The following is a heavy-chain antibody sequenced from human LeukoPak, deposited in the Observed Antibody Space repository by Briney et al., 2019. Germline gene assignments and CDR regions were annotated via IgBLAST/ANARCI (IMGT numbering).Heavy chain of an antibody. Sequence: GGSLRLSCAASGFTFSSYAMQWVRQAPGKGLEYVSAISSNGGSTYYANSVKGRFTISRDNSKNTLYLQMGSLRAEDMAVYYCARGGLRFYYYGMDVWGQGTTVTVSS. CDR1: GFTFSSYA. V-gene: IGHV3-64*01. CDR2: ISSNGGST. J-gene: IGHJ6*02. CDR3: ARGGLRFYYYGMDV. D-gene: IGHD3-3*01.